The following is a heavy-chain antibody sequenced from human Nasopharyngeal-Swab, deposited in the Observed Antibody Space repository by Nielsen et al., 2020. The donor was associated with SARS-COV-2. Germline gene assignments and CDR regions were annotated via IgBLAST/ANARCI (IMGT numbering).Heavy chain of an antibody. CDR1: CYTFTTYG. J-gene: IGHJ4*02. D-gene: IGHD6-25*01. Sequence: ASVKVSCKASCYTFTTYGISWVRQAPGQGLEWMGWISPYNGKTKYAQKFQDRVTMTTDTSTSTAYMELRSLRSDDTAVYFCARDPRGPDYWGQGTLVTVSS. V-gene: IGHV1-18*01. CDR3: ARDPRGPDY. CDR2: ISPYNGKT.